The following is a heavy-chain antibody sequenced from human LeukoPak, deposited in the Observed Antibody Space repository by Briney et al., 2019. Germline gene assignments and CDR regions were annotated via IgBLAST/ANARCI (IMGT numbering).Heavy chain of an antibody. V-gene: IGHV3-23*01. CDR2: IRASGENT. J-gene: IGHJ4*02. CDR3: AKARGYSYANEFHLEY. Sequence: GGSLRLSCAASRFTFSNFAMSWVRQAPGKGLEWVSAIRASGENTFYIDSVKGRFAISRDNSKNTLYLQMNSLRAEDTAIYYCAKARGYSYANEFHLEYWGQGTLVTVSS. CDR1: RFTFSNFA. D-gene: IGHD5-18*01.